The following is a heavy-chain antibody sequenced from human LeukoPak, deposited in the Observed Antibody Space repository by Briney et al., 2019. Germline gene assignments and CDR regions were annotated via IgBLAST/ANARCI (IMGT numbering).Heavy chain of an antibody. CDR1: GFTFSNYS. J-gene: IGHJ3*02. D-gene: IGHD1-1*01. CDR2: ISSSGSYL. Sequence: GGSLRLSCAASGFTFSNYSMNWVRQAPGKGLEWVSFISSSGSYLFYADSVKGRFTISRDNAKNSLYLKMNSLRAEDTAVYYCARDMERYVPSAFDIWGQGTMVTVSS. CDR3: ARDMERYVPSAFDI. V-gene: IGHV3-21*01.